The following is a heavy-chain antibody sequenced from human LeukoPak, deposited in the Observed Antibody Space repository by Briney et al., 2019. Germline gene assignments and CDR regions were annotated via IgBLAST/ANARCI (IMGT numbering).Heavy chain of an antibody. CDR1: GFTVSSNY. CDR2: IYSGGST. V-gene: IGHV3-66*02. J-gene: IGHJ4*02. Sequence: GGSLRLSCAASGFTVSSNYMSWVRQAPGKGLDWVSVIYSGGSTYYADSVKGRFTISRDNSKNTLYLQMNSLRAEDTAVYYCARKRGYSYGNFDYWGQGTLVTVSS. CDR3: ARKRGYSYGNFDY. D-gene: IGHD5-18*01.